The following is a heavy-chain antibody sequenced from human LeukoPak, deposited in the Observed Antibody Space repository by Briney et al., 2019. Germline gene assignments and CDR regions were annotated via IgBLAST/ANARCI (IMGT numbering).Heavy chain of an antibody. J-gene: IGHJ6*02. D-gene: IGHD5-12*01. CDR2: INHSGST. Sequence: SETLSLTCAVYGGSFSGYYWSWIRQPPGKGLEWIGEINHSGSTNYNPSLKSRVTISVDTSKNQFSLKLSSVTAADTAVYYRARGKWLPGYYYYYGMDVWGQGTTVTVSS. CDR1: GGSFSGYY. V-gene: IGHV4-34*01. CDR3: ARGKWLPGYYYYYGMDV.